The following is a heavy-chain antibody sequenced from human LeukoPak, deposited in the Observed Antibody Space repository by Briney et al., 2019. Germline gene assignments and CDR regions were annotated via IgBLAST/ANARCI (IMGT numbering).Heavy chain of an antibody. CDR3: TTDDLDYYDSRGLDY. Sequence: GGSLRLSCAASGFTFSSAWMTWVRQAPGKGLEWVGRIKTKTAGGTTDYAAPVKGRFTISRDDSKNTLYLQMNSLKTEDSAVYYCTTDDLDYYDSRGLDYWGQGTLVTVSS. D-gene: IGHD3-22*01. CDR1: GFTFSSAW. V-gene: IGHV3-15*01. J-gene: IGHJ4*02. CDR2: IKTKTAGGTT.